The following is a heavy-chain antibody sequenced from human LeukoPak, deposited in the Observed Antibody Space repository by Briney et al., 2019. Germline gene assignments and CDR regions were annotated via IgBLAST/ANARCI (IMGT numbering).Heavy chain of an antibody. D-gene: IGHD3-22*01. CDR1: GDSVSSNSAS. CDR2: TFYTYKWNN. CDR3: SRRRYYDYTGFFDY. Sequence: SQTLSLTSAISGDSVSSNSASWNWFRQSPSRGLEWLGRTFYTYKWNNDYAVSVKSRITINPDTSKNHFSLQLNSVTPEDTAVYYCSRRRYYDYTGFFDYWGQGTLVTVSS. J-gene: IGHJ4*02. V-gene: IGHV6-1*01.